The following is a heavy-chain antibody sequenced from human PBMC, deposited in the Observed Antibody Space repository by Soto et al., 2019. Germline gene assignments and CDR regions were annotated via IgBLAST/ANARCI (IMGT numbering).Heavy chain of an antibody. CDR2: INHSGST. V-gene: IGHV4-34*01. CDR1: GGSFSGYY. J-gene: IGHJ2*01. CDR3: AREVEMATIHWYFDL. D-gene: IGHD5-12*01. Sequence: QVQLQQWGAGLLKPSETLSLTCAVYGGSFSGYYWSWIRQPPGKGLEWIGEINHSGSTNYNPSLTSRVTISVDTSKNQFSLKLRSVTAADTAVYYCAREVEMATIHWYFDLWGRCTLVTVSS.